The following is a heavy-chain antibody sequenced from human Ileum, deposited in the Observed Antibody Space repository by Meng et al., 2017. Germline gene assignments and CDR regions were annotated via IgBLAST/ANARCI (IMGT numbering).Heavy chain of an antibody. V-gene: IGHV1-69*06. CDR3: ARVAAAGRN. J-gene: IGHJ4*02. D-gene: IGHD6-13*01. CDR2: IIPIFGSA. Sequence: GPVVQAVAEVRRPGSSVKVSCKASGGTFSSFAISWVRQAPGQGLEWMGGIIPIFGSADYAQKFQGRVTITADKSTSTAYMELSSLRSEDTAVYYCARVAAAGRNWGQGTLVTVSS. CDR1: GGTFSSFA.